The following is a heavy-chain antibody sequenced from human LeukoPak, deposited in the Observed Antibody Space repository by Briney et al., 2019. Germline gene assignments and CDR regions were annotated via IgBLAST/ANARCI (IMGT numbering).Heavy chain of an antibody. D-gene: IGHD5-18*01. CDR1: GGSISSYY. V-gene: IGHV4-4*07. CDR2: IYTSGST. CDR3: ARGRGLWIQLWRIDY. J-gene: IGHJ4*02. Sequence: SETLSLTCTVSGGSISSYYWSWIRQPAGKGLEWIGRIYTSGSTNYNPSLKSRVTMSVDTSKNQFSLKLSPVTAADTAVYYCARGRGLWIQLWRIDYWGQGTLVTVSS.